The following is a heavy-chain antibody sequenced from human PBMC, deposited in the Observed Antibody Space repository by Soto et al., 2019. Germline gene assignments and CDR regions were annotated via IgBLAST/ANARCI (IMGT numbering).Heavy chain of an antibody. V-gene: IGHV3-7*01. D-gene: IGHD3-10*01. CDR1: GFSFNNYL. J-gene: IGHJ5*02. Sequence: EVQPVESGGGLVQPGGSLRLSCAASGFSFNNYLMGWVRQALGKGLEWVANIKEDGSEKFYVDSVKGRFTISRDSARNSLYLQMSSLRAEDTAVYFCARVRGWGWFDPWGQGTLVTVSS. CDR2: IKEDGSEK. CDR3: ARVRGWGWFDP.